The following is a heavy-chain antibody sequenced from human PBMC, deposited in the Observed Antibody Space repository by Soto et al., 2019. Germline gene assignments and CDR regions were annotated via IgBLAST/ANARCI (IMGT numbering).Heavy chain of an antibody. CDR3: AKDGRGPYSSRWYDCFDP. CDR1: GFTFSSYG. Sequence: QVQLVESGGGVVQPGRSLSLSCAASGFTFSSYGMHWVRQGPGKGLEWVAVISYDGSNKYYADSVKGRFTISRDNSKNTLYLEINSVRADDTAVYYCAKDGRGPYSSRWYDCFDPWGQGTLVTVSS. D-gene: IGHD6-13*01. J-gene: IGHJ5*02. CDR2: ISYDGSNK. V-gene: IGHV3-30*18.